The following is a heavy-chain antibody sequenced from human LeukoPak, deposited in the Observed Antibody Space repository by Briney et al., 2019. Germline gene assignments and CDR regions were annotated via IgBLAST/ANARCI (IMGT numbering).Heavy chain of an antibody. V-gene: IGHV3-33*01. CDR1: GFTFSSYG. Sequence: GGSLRLSCAASGFTFSSYGMHWVRQAPGKGLVWVAVIWYDGSNKYYADSVKGRFTISRDNSKNTLYLKMNSLRAEDTAVYYCTRDPDFGVVIQYYFDYWGQGTLVTASS. D-gene: IGHD3-3*01. J-gene: IGHJ4*02. CDR2: IWYDGSNK. CDR3: TRDPDFGVVIQYYFDY.